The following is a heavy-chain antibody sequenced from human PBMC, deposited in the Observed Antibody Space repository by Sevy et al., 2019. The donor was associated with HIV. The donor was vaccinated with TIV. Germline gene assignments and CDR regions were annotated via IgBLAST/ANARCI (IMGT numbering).Heavy chain of an antibody. CDR1: GGTFSSYD. CDR2: IIPIFGTS. D-gene: IGHD2-21*01. J-gene: IGHJ6*02. CDR3: ARGGGAVDHGMDV. Sequence: ASVKVSCKASGGTFSSYDINWVGQAPGQGLEWMGQIIPIFGTSSYAHNFQGRVTITADESTSTVYMDLSSLKSEDTAVYYCARGGGAVDHGMDVWGQGTTVTVSS. V-gene: IGHV1-69*13.